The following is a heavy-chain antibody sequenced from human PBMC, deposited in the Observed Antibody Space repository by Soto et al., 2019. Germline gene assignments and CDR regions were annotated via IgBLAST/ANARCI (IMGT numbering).Heavy chain of an antibody. V-gene: IGHV4-59*01. D-gene: IGHD2-2*01. J-gene: IGHJ4*02. Sequence: QVQLQESGPGLVKPSETLSLTCTVSGGSISSYYWSWIRQPPGKGLEWIGYIYYSGSTNYNPSLKSRFTISVDTSKNQFSLKLSSVTAADTAVYYCARQSKYQLIWSGGNHFDYWGQGTLVTVSS. CDR3: ARQSKYQLIWSGGNHFDY. CDR1: GGSISSYY. CDR2: IYYSGST.